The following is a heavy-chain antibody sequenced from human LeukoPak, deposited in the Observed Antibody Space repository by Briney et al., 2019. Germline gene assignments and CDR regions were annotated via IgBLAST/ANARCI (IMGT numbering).Heavy chain of an antibody. Sequence: ASVTVSCTASGYTFTSYDINWVRQATGQGLEWMGWMNPNSGNTGYAQKFQGRVTMTRNTSISTAYMELSSLRSEDTAVYYCARNGWLGYYYYGMDIWGQGTTVTVSS. J-gene: IGHJ6*02. CDR2: MNPNSGNT. CDR3: ARNGWLGYYYYGMDI. D-gene: IGHD6-19*01. V-gene: IGHV1-8*01. CDR1: GYTFTSYD.